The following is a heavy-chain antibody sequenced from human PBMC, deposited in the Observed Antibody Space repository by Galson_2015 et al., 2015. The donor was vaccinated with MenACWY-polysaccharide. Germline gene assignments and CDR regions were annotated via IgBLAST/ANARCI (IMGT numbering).Heavy chain of an antibody. Sequence: SLRLSCAASGFNIDNYYMNWVRQAPGKGLEWVSSISKHGNDMQYAVSVRGRFTISRDIAKNSLFLQMNSLGVEDTAVYYCVGDSYHTCWGQGTLVIVS. V-gene: IGHV3-21*04. CDR3: VGDSYHTC. CDR2: ISKHGNDM. D-gene: IGHD3-16*01. CDR1: GFNIDNYY. J-gene: IGHJ4*02.